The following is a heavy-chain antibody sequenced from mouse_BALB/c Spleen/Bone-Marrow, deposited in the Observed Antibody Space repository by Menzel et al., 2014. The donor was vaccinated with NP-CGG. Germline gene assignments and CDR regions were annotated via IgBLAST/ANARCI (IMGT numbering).Heavy chain of an antibody. CDR1: GFSFNSYG. CDR3: ARHAYYDQTEVSFVY. V-gene: IGHV5-9-2*01. D-gene: IGHD2-4*01. CDR2: ISGGGSYT. J-gene: IGHJ3*01. Sequence: EVMLVESGGGLVKSGGSLKLSCAASGFSFNSYGMSWVRQTPGKRLEWVATISGGGSYTFYPDSVKGRFTISRDNAKNNLYLQLSSLRSEDTALYYYARHAYYDQTEVSFVYWGQGTLVTVSA.